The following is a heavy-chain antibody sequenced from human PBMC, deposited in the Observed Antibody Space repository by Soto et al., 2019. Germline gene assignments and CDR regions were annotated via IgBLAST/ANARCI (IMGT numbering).Heavy chain of an antibody. J-gene: IGHJ6*02. CDR1: GYTFTSYA. D-gene: IGHD3-3*01. Sequence: ASVKVSCKASGYTFTSYAMNWVRQAPGQGLEWMGWINTNTGNPTYAQGFTGRFVFSLDTSVSTAYLQICSLKAEDTAVYYCARDAAPPTYDFWSGYYNRYYYCRMDVWGQGTTVTVSS. CDR3: ARDAAPPTYDFWSGYYNRYYYCRMDV. CDR2: INTNTGNP. V-gene: IGHV7-4-1*01.